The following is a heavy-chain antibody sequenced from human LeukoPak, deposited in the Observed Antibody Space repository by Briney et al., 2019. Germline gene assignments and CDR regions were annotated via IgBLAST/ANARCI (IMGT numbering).Heavy chain of an antibody. V-gene: IGHV3-33*01. Sequence: PGRSLRLSCVASGFTFSIYAMHWVRQAPGKGLEWVAVIYYDGRNKYYADSVKGRFTISRDNSKNTVYLQMNSLRGEDTAVYYCARPASTVATSFDYWGQGTLVTVSS. D-gene: IGHD4-17*01. CDR2: IYYDGRNK. CDR3: ARPASTVATSFDY. CDR1: GFTFSIYA. J-gene: IGHJ4*02.